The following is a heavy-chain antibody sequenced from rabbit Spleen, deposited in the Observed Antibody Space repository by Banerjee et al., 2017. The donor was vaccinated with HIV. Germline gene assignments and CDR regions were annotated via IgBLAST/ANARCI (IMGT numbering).Heavy chain of an antibody. D-gene: IGHD1-1*01. CDR2: IYAGSTGTI. Sequence: QSLEESGGDLVKPGASLTLTCTASGFSFSAVHWIYWVRQAPGKGLEWIGTIYAGSTGTIDFASWAKGRFTISKTSSTTVTLQMTSLTAADTATYFCARDTSSSFSSYGMDLWAQAPSSP. J-gene: IGHJ6*01. V-gene: IGHV1S40*01. CDR1: GFSFSAVHW. CDR3: ARDTSSSFSSYGMDL.